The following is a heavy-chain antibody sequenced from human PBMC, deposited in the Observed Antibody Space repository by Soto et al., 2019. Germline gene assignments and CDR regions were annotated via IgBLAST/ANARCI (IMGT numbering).Heavy chain of an antibody. CDR1: GFTFSSYG. D-gene: IGHD3-10*01. CDR3: AKDGASYYYYGIDX. J-gene: IGHJ6*02. CDR2: ISYDGSNK. Sequence: EGSLRLSCAASGFTFSSYGMHWVRQAPGKGLEWVSFISYDGSNKYYADSVKVRFTISRDNSKNKLYLQMNSLRAEDTAVYYCAKDGASYYYYGIDXWGQGTTVTVSX. V-gene: IGHV3-30*18.